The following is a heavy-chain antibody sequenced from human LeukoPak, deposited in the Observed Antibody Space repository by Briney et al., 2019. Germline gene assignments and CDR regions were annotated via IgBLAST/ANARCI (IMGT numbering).Heavy chain of an antibody. CDR2: INHSGST. CDR1: GGSFSGFY. CDR3: ARGGQLFDY. D-gene: IGHD6-13*01. Sequence: SETLSLTCAVYGGSFSGFYWSWIRQPPGKGLEWIGEINHSGSTNYNPSLKSRVTISVDTSKNQFSLKLSSVTAADTAVYYCARGGQLFDYWGQGTLVTVSS. V-gene: IGHV4-34*01. J-gene: IGHJ4*02.